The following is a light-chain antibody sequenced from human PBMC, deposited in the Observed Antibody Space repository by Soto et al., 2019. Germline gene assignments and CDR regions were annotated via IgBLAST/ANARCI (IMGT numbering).Light chain of an antibody. J-gene: IGKJ4*01. CDR3: QQHTNWPLT. Sequence: ETVLTQSASTLSLSPGEGATLSCRASQSVSSFLAWYQQKHGQAPRLLIYDASNRATGIPARFSGSGYGTDFNLTISSLETEDFAVYYCQQHTNWPLTFGGGTKVDIK. CDR2: DAS. CDR1: QSVSSF. V-gene: IGKV3-11*01.